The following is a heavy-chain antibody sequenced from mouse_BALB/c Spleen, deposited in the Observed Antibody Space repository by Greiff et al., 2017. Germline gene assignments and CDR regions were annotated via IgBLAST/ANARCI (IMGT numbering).Heavy chain of an antibody. Sequence: EVQLVESGGGLVKPGGSLKLSCAASGFAFSSYDMSWVRQTPEKRLEWVAYISSGGGSTYYPDTVKGRFTISRDNAKNTLYLQMSSLKSEDTAMYYCARHFDYGNYFDYWGQGTTLTVSS. J-gene: IGHJ2*01. CDR1: GFAFSSYD. V-gene: IGHV5-12-1*01. CDR3: ARHFDYGNYFDY. D-gene: IGHD2-4*01. CDR2: ISSGGGST.